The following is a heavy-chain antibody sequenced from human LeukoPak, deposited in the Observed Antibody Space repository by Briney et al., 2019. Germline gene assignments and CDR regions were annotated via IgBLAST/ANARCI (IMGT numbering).Heavy chain of an antibody. CDR1: GGSISSGGYS. CDR2: IYHSGST. D-gene: IGHD3-9*01. Sequence: SETLSLTCAVSGGSISSGGYSWSWIRQPPGKGLEWIGYIYHSGSTYYNPSLKSRVTISVDRSKNQFSLKLSSVTAAETAVYYCARGLAYYDILTGYGSWFDPWGQGTLVTVSS. J-gene: IGHJ5*02. CDR3: ARGLAYYDILTGYGSWFDP. V-gene: IGHV4-30-2*01.